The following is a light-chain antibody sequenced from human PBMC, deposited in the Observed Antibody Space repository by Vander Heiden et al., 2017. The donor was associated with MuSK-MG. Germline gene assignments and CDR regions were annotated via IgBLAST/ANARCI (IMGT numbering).Light chain of an antibody. CDR2: GNS. CDR3: QSYDSSLSAPV. V-gene: IGLV1-40*01. CDR1: SSNIWAGSD. Sequence: QSVLTHPHSVSGAPGQRVTISCTGSSSNIWAGSDVHWYQQQPVTAPKLLIYGNSNRPSGVPDRFSGSKSGTSASLAITGLQAEDEADYYCQSYDSSLSAPVFGGGTKLTVL. J-gene: IGLJ2*01.